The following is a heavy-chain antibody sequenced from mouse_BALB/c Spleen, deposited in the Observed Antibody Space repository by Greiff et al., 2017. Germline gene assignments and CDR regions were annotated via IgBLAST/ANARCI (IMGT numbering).Heavy chain of an antibody. CDR1: GYTFTSYW. V-gene: IGHV1-87*01. J-gene: IGHJ4*01. Sequence: QVQLQQSGAELARPGASVKLSCKASGYTFTSYWMQWVKQRPGQGLEWIGAIYPGDGDTRYTQKFKGKATLTADKSSSTAYMQLSSLASEDSAVYYCARGNYDAMDYWGQGTSVTVSS. CDR2: IYPGDGDT. D-gene: IGHD2-1*01. CDR3: ARGNYDAMDY.